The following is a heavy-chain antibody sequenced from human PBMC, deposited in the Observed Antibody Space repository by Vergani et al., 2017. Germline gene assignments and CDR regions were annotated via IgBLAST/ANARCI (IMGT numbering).Heavy chain of an antibody. V-gene: IGHV3-11*01. Sequence: VQLVESGGGLVQPGGSLRLSCAASGFTVSSNYMSWVRQAPGKGREWVSYISSSGSTIYYADSVKGRFTIARDNAKNSQYMQMNSLRAEDTAVYYCARGGSSAPYDYNYDCMDVWGKGTTVTVSS. CDR3: ARGGSSAPYDYNYDCMDV. J-gene: IGHJ6*03. D-gene: IGHD6-25*01. CDR2: ISSSGSTI. CDR1: GFTVSSNY.